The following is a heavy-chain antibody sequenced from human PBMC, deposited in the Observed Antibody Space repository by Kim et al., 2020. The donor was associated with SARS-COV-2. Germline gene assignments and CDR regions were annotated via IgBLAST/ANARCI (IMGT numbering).Heavy chain of an antibody. D-gene: IGHD6-13*01. CDR3: ARDLDSSSWYVPFDY. J-gene: IGHJ4*02. Sequence: DSVKGGFTISRDNAKNSLYLQMNSLRAEDTAVYYCARDLDSSSWYVPFDYWGQGTLVTVSS. V-gene: IGHV3-48*03.